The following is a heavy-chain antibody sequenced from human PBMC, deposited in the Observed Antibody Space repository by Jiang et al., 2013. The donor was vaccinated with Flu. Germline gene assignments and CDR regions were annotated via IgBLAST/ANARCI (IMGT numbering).Heavy chain of an antibody. D-gene: IGHD3-16*01. CDR2: INHSGST. CDR1: GGSFSGYY. Sequence: LLKPSETLSLTCAVYGGSFSGYYWSWIRQPPGKGLEWIGEINHSGSTNYNPSLKSRVTISVDTSKNQFSLKLSSVTAADTAVYYCARGLLLRLGPSFDYWGQGTLVTVSS. CDR3: ARGLLLRLGPSFDY. J-gene: IGHJ4*02. V-gene: IGHV4-34*01.